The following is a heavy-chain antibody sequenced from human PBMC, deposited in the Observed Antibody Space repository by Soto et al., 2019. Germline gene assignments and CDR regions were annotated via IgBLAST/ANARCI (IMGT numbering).Heavy chain of an antibody. D-gene: IGHD3-3*01. CDR2: IYYSGST. Sequence: SETLSLTCTVSGGSISSSSYYWGWIRQPPGKGLEWIGSIYYSGSTYYNPSLKSRVTISVDTSKNQFSLKLTPVTAADTAVYYCARLGLYYDFWSGYSPKSYYGTDVWRQGTTVSVSS. J-gene: IGHJ6*02. V-gene: IGHV4-39*01. CDR1: GGSISSSSYY. CDR3: ARLGLYYDFWSGYSPKSYYGTDV.